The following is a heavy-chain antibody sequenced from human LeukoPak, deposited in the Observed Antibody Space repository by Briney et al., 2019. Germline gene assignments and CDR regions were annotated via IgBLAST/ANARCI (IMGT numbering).Heavy chain of an antibody. CDR2: IYYSGST. J-gene: IGHJ4*02. Sequence: SETLSLTCTVSGVSISSTSYYWGWIRQPPGKGLEWIASIYYSGSTYYNPSLKSRVTISVDTSKNQFSLKLSSVTAADTAVYYCARHRSGWLQSSFDYWGQGTLVTVSS. CDR1: GVSISSTSYY. D-gene: IGHD5-24*01. CDR3: ARHRSGWLQSSFDY. V-gene: IGHV4-39*01.